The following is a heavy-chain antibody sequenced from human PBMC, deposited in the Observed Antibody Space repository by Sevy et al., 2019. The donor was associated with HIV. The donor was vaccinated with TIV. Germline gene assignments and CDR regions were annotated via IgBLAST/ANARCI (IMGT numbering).Heavy chain of an antibody. CDR3: APLCAGGTCYLFDY. V-gene: IGHV3-49*03. Sequence: GGSLRLSCSTSGFTFGDYPMTWFRQAPGKGLEWVAFIRAKGGGGTTAYAASVKGRFTISRDDSNSIAYLQMDSLKIEDTAVYYCAPLCAGGTCYLFDYRGQGTLVTVSS. CDR2: IRAKGGGGTT. D-gene: IGHD2-15*01. CDR1: GFTFGDYP. J-gene: IGHJ4*02.